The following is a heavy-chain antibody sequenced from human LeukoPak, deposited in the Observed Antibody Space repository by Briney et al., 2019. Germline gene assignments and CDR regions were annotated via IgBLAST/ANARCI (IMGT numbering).Heavy chain of an antibody. V-gene: IGHV3-23*01. CDR2: ISGSGGNT. Sequence: GGSLRLSCAASGFTFSSYAMNWVRQAPGKGLEWVSAISGSGGNTYYADSVKGRFTISRDNSKNTLYLQMNSLRAEDTAVYYCARSDYDFWSGYIYWGQGTLVTASS. CDR1: GFTFSSYA. CDR3: ARSDYDFWSGYIY. J-gene: IGHJ4*02. D-gene: IGHD3-3*01.